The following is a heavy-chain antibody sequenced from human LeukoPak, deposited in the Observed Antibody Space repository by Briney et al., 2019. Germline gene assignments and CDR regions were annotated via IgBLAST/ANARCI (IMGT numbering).Heavy chain of an antibody. Sequence: GGSLRLSCAASGFTFSNYTMNWVRQAPGKGLAWVGRIKSKGDGETTDYAAPVKGRFTMSRDDSKATVYLQMNYLEAEDTAVYYCTTDLGLTMIRGVIVSWGQGALVTVSS. CDR1: GFTFSNYT. D-gene: IGHD3-10*01. CDR2: IKSKGDGETT. CDR3: TTDLGLTMIRGVIVS. J-gene: IGHJ5*01. V-gene: IGHV3-15*01.